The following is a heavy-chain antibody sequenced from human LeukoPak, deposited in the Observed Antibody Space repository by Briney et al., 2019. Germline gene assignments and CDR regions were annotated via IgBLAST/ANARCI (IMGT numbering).Heavy chain of an antibody. CDR2: ISGDGGST. J-gene: IGHJ4*02. Sequence: GGSLRLSCAASGFTFDDYAMHWVRHAPGKGLEWVSLISGDGGSTYYADSVKGRFTISRDNSKNSLYLQMNSLRTEDTALYYCAKDILNCSGGSCYPYYFDYWGQGTLVTVSS. CDR1: GFTFDDYA. V-gene: IGHV3-43*02. D-gene: IGHD2-15*01. CDR3: AKDILNCSGGSCYPYYFDY.